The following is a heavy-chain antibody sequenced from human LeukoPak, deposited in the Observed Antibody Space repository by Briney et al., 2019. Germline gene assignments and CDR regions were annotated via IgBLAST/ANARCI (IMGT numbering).Heavy chain of an antibody. V-gene: IGHV4-59*08. CDR1: GGSISSYY. CDR3: ARLRWDDGFDI. Sequence: SETLSLTCTASGGSISSYYWSWIRQPPGKGLEWIGYIYYSGSTNYNPSLKSRVNISVDTSKNQFSLKLSSVTAADTAVYYCARLRWDDGFDIWGQGTMVTVSS. J-gene: IGHJ3*02. D-gene: IGHD4-23*01. CDR2: IYYSGST.